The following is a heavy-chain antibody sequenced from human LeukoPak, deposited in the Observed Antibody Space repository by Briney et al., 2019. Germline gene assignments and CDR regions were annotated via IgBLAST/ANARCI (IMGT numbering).Heavy chain of an antibody. Sequence: SETLSLTCIVSGASVSSYFWSWIRQPPGKGLEYIGNIYYSGSTNYNPSLTSRVTISLDTSKNQFSLKLSSVTAADTAVYYCATTQQWLAFDYWGQGILVTVSS. CDR2: IYYSGST. CDR1: GASVSSYF. CDR3: ATTQQWLAFDY. V-gene: IGHV4-59*02. J-gene: IGHJ4*02. D-gene: IGHD6-19*01.